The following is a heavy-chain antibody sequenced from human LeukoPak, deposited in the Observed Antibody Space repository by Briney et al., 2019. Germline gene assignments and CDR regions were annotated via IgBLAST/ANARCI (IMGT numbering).Heavy chain of an antibody. J-gene: IGHJ6*03. V-gene: IGHV3-11*01. CDR2: ISSSGSTI. D-gene: IGHD3-3*01. CDR3: AKYYDFWSGYSQHYYYMDV. CDR1: GFTFSDYY. Sequence: KPGGSLRLSCGASGFTFSDYYMSWIRQAPGKGLEWVSYISSSGSTIYYADSVKGRFTISRDNSKNTLYLQMNSLRAEDTAVYYCAKYYDFWSGYSQHYYYMDVWGKGTTVTVSS.